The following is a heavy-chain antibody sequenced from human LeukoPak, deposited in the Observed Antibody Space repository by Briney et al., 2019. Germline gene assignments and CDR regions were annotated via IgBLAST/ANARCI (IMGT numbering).Heavy chain of an antibody. Sequence: GSLRLSCAASGFTFSNYAMSWIRQPAGKGLEWVGRIHTSGSTNYNASLKSRVTISVGTSKNQSSLKLSSVTAADTAVYYCARVEMAAIVFDYWGQGTLVTVSS. CDR1: GFTFSNYA. V-gene: IGHV4-4*07. CDR3: ARVEMAAIVFDY. J-gene: IGHJ4*02. CDR2: IHTSGST. D-gene: IGHD5-24*01.